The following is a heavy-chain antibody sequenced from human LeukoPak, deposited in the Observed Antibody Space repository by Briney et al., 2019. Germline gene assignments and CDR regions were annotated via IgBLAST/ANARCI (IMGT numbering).Heavy chain of an antibody. D-gene: IGHD2-15*01. V-gene: IGHV3-48*03. J-gene: IGHJ4*02. CDR2: ISSSGSTI. Sequence: GGSLRLSCAASGFTFSSYEMNWVRQAPGKGLEWVSYISSSGSTIYYADSVKGRFIISRDNAKNSLYLQMNSLRAEDTAVYYCARVESDIVVVVAASYFDYWGQGTLVTVSS. CDR3: ARVESDIVVVVAASYFDY. CDR1: GFTFSSYE.